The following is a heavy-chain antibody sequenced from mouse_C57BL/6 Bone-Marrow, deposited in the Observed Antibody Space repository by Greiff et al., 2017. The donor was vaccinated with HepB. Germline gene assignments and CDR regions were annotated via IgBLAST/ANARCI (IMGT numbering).Heavy chain of an antibody. CDR3: ARRGRDYAMDY. V-gene: IGHV5-9*01. Sequence: DVKLVESGGGLVKPGGSLKLSCAASGFTFSSYTMSWVRQTPEKRLEWVATISGGGGNTYYPDSVKGRFTISRDNAKNTLYLQMSSLRSEDTALYYCARRGRDYAMDYWGQGTSVTVSS. CDR2: ISGGGGNT. CDR1: GFTFSSYT. J-gene: IGHJ4*01.